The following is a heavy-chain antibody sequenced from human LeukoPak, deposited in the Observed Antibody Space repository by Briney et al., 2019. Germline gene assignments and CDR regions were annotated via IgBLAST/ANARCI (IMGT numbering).Heavy chain of an antibody. V-gene: IGHV3-33*01. CDR2: ISYDGNNV. D-gene: IGHD6-13*01. J-gene: IGHJ4*02. CDR1: GFTFNRYG. CDR3: ARLTSSWSIDY. Sequence: GGSLRLSCAPSGFTFNRYGMHWVRRAPGKGLEWVAVISYDGNNVYYAGSVKGRFTISRDNSKNTLYLEMNSLRAEDTAVYFCARLTSSWSIDYWGQGTLVTVSS.